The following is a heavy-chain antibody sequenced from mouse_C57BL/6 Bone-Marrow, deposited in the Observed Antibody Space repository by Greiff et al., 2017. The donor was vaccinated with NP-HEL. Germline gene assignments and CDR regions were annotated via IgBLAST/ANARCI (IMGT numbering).Heavy chain of an antibody. CDR2: ISNGGGST. J-gene: IGHJ1*03. D-gene: IGHD1-1*01. CDR1: GFTFSDYY. Sequence: EVKVVESGGGLVQPGGSLKLSCAASGFTFSDYYMYWVRQTPEKRLEWVAYISNGGGSTYYPDTVKGRFTISRDNAKNTLYLQMSRLKSEDTAMYYCARHLYYGSSYWYFDVWGTGTTVTVSS. CDR3: ARHLYYGSSYWYFDV. V-gene: IGHV5-12*01.